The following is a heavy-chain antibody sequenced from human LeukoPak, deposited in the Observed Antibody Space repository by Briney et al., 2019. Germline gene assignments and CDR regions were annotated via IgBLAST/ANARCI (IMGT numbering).Heavy chain of an antibody. CDR3: ARDRGYDNPFDY. D-gene: IGHD3-10*01. CDR2: ISYDGSKE. V-gene: IGHV3-30*03. J-gene: IGHJ4*02. Sequence: GGSLRLSCAASGFTFSSYGMHWVRQAPGKGLEWVAVISYDGSKEYYADSVKGRFTISRDNAKNSLYLQMNSLRAEDTAVYYCARDRGYDNPFDYWGQGTLVTVSS. CDR1: GFTFSSYG.